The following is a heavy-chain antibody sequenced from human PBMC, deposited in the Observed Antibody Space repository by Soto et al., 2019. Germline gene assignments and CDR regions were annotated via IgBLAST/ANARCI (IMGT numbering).Heavy chain of an antibody. J-gene: IGHJ4*02. Sequence: QVQLVESGGGVVQPGRSLRLSCVASGFPFTSYGMHWVREAPGKGLEWVAVISYDGSNKYYADSVKGRFTISRDNSKNTLYLQMNSLRPEDTAWYYCVGGQYYFDYRGQGTLVTVSS. D-gene: IGHD3-10*01. CDR1: GFPFTSYG. CDR2: ISYDGSNK. CDR3: VGGQYYFDY. V-gene: IGHV3-30*03.